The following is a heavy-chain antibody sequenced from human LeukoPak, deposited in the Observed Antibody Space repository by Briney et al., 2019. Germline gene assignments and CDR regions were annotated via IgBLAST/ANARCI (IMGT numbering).Heavy chain of an antibody. J-gene: IGHJ4*02. CDR3: ARGRNDYGASFFDY. CDR1: GGSFSGYY. Sequence: SETLSLTCAVYGGSFSGYYWVYIRQPPGKGLEWIGEINHSGGTNYNPSLESRVTISLDTSRNQFSLNLSSVTAADTAVYYCARGRNDYGASFFDYWGQGTLVTVSS. D-gene: IGHD4-17*01. V-gene: IGHV4-34*01. CDR2: INHSGGT.